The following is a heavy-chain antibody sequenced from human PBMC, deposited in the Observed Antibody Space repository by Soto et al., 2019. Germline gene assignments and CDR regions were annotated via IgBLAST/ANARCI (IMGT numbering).Heavy chain of an antibody. D-gene: IGHD6-19*01. CDR1: GFTFSNYV. J-gene: IGHJ4*02. V-gene: IGHV3-23*01. CDR2: ISASGGST. CDR3: AKGIAVAGSGDH. Sequence: EVLLLESGGDLVQPGGSLRLSCAASGFTFSNYVMSWVRQAPGKGLEWVSAISASGGSTDYADSVMGRFTMSKDNSKSTLYLQMNSLRAEDTAVYYCAKGIAVAGSGDHWGQGTLVTVSS.